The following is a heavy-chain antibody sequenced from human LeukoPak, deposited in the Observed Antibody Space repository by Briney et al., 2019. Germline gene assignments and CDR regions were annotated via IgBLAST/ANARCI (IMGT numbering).Heavy chain of an antibody. J-gene: IGHJ3*02. Sequence: SETLSLTCAVYGGSFSGYYWSWIRQPPGKGLEWIGEINHSGSTNYNPSLKSRVTISVETSKNQFSLKLSSVTAADTAVYYCARGPGGYCSGGSCYGNAFDIWGQGTMVTVSS. CDR2: INHSGST. V-gene: IGHV4-34*01. CDR3: ARGPGGYCSGGSCYGNAFDI. CDR1: GGSFSGYY. D-gene: IGHD2-15*01.